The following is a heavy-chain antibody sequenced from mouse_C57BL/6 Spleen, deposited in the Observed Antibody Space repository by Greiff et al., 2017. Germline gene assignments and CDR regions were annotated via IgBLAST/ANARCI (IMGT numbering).Heavy chain of an antibody. CDR3: ARWTSMDY. V-gene: IGHV1-85*01. CDR2: IYPRDGST. Sequence: QVQLKQPGAELVKPGASVKLSCKASGYTFTSYDINWVKQRPGQGLEWIGWIYPRDGSTKYNEKFKGKATLTVDTSSSTAYMELHSLTSEDSAVYFCARWTSMDYWGQGTSVTVSS. CDR1: GYTFTSYD. D-gene: IGHD3-3*01. J-gene: IGHJ4*01.